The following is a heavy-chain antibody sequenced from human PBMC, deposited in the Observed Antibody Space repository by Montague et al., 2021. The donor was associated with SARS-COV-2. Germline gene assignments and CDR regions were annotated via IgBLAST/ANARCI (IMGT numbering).Heavy chain of an antibody. CDR1: GFSLSASGLC. CDR3: ARMTVTTALDY. V-gene: IGHV2-70*11. CDR2: IDWDDDK. Sequence: PALVKPTQTLTQTCTFSGFSLSASGLCVSWIRQPPGKALEWLARIDWDDDKYYSTSLKTRLTISKDTSKNQVVLTMTNMDPVDTATYYCARMTVTTALDYWGQGTLVTVSS. D-gene: IGHD4-17*01. J-gene: IGHJ4*02.